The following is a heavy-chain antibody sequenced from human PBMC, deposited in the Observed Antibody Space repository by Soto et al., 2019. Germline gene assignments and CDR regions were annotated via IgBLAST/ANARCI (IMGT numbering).Heavy chain of an antibody. CDR3: AKDRMTRNSVWDPFDV. V-gene: IGHV3-23*01. Sequence: GGSLRLSCAASGFILNNYAMTWVRQAPGKGLEWVSSINIGGDDTYYADYVKGRFIISRDNTKDTLYLQMNSLRAEDTAIYYCAKDRMTRNSVWDPFDVWGQGTMVT. CDR2: INIGGDDT. CDR1: GFILNNYA. J-gene: IGHJ3*01. D-gene: IGHD4-4*01.